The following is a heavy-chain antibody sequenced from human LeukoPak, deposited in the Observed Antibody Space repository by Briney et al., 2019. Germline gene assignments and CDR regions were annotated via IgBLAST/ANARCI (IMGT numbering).Heavy chain of an antibody. J-gene: IGHJ4*02. CDR1: GFTFSSYA. D-gene: IGHD4-23*01. CDR3: AKAEDNYGGNSVDY. Sequence: GGSLRLSCAASGFTFSSYAMSWVRQAPGKGLEWVSAISGSGGSTYYADSVKGRFTISRDNSKNTLYLQMNSLRAEDTVVYYCAKAEDNYGGNSVDYWGQGTLVTVSS. V-gene: IGHV3-23*01. CDR2: ISGSGGST.